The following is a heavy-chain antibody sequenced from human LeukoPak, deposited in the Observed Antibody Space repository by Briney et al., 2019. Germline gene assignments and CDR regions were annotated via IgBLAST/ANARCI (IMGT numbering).Heavy chain of an antibody. CDR1: GGTFSSYA. D-gene: IGHD6-19*01. CDR3: ARARIAVAYFDY. CDR2: IIPILGIA. V-gene: IGHV1-69*04. J-gene: IGHJ4*02. Sequence: SVKASCKASGGTFSSYAISWVRQAPGQGLEWMGRIIPILGIANYAQKFQGRVTITADKSTSTAYMELSSLRSEDTAVYYCARARIAVAYFDYWGQGTLVTVSS.